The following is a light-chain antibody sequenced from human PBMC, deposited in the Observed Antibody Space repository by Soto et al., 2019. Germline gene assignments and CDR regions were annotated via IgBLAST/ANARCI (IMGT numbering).Light chain of an antibody. J-gene: IGKJ1*01. CDR2: GAS. CDR1: QNIRIY. V-gene: IGKV1-39*01. Sequence: DIPMTQSPSSLSASVGDRVTITCRASQNIRIYLNWYQQKPGKAPNLLISGASKLHSEAPSRFSGSGSGTEFTLTINSLQPEDFASYYCQETYHPPLTFGQGTKVEVK. CDR3: QETYHPPLT.